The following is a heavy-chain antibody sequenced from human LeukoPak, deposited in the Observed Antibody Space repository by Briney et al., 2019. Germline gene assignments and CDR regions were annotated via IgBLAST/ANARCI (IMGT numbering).Heavy chain of an antibody. Sequence: GGSLRLSCAASGFTFSNAWMTWVRQAPGKGLEWVSYIGSSGSTIYYADSVKGRFTISRDNAKKSLYLQMNSLRAEDTAVYYCAREQGGTTATTDYYNYGMDVWGQGTTVTVSS. CDR1: GFTFSNAW. V-gene: IGHV3-48*04. CDR2: IGSSGSTI. J-gene: IGHJ6*02. CDR3: AREQGGTTATTDYYNYGMDV. D-gene: IGHD4-11*01.